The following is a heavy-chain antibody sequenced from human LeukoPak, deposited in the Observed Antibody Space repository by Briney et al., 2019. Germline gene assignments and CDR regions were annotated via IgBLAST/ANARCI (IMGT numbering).Heavy chain of an antibody. CDR1: GGSISSYY. D-gene: IGHD2-2*03. V-gene: IGHV4-4*07. J-gene: IGHJ4*02. Sequence: SETLSLTCTVSGGSISSYYWSWIRQPAGKGLEWIGRIYTSGSTDYNPSLKSRVTMSVDTSKNQFSLKLSSVTAADTAVYYCARAGYCSSTSCYAVATNFDYWGQGTLVTVSS. CDR3: ARAGYCSSTSCYAVATNFDY. CDR2: IYTSGST.